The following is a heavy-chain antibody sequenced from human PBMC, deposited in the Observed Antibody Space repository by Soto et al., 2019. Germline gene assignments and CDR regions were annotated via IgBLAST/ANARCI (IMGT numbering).Heavy chain of an antibody. CDR3: AKGHSDSFGNYDYFGMDV. J-gene: IGHJ6*02. Sequence: EVQLLESGGGLVQPGGSLRLSCAASGFTFDNYGMSWVRQAPGKGREWIGAITGAGGSTYNADSVKGRFTISRDNSKKTVYLQVDSLRVEDTAVYYCAKGHSDSFGNYDYFGMDVWGQGTTVTVSS. CDR1: GFTFDNYG. D-gene: IGHD4-4*01. CDR2: ITGAGGST. V-gene: IGHV3-23*01.